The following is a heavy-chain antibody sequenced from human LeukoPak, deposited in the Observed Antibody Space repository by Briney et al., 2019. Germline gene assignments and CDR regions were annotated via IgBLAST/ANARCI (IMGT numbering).Heavy chain of an antibody. CDR3: ARVGYSVSLNDWSRIGLGAYPTKYYYNVDV. Sequence: SETLSLTCAVYGRSFSDYSWTWIRLPPGKGLEWIGEINHSGGTNHNPSLMSRVIMSVDTSKNQVSLKVTSVTAADTAVYYCARVGYSVSLNDWSRIGLGAYPTKYYYNVDVWGKGTTVTV. J-gene: IGHJ6*03. D-gene: IGHD5-18*01. CDR2: INHSGGT. V-gene: IGHV4-34*01. CDR1: GRSFSDYS.